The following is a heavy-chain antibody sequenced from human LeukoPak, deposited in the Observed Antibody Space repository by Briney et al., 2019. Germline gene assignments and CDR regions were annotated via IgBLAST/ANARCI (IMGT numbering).Heavy chain of an antibody. J-gene: IGHJ4*02. D-gene: IGHD3-10*01. Sequence: GESLRLSCAVSGITLSNYGMSWVRQAPGKGLEWVAGLSASGGSTNYADSVKGRFTISRDNPKNTLYLQMNSLRAEDTAVYFCAKRGVVIRVILVGFHKEAYYFDSWGQGALVTVSS. CDR3: AKRGVVIRVILVGFHKEAYYFDS. V-gene: IGHV3-23*01. CDR1: GITLSNYG. CDR2: LSASGGST.